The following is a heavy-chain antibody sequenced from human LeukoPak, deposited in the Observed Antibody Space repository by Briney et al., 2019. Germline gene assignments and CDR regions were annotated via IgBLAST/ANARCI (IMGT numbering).Heavy chain of an antibody. CDR3: ARDHTTDDYGDYTNGAFDI. CDR1: GGSISSSNW. D-gene: IGHD4-17*01. Sequence: SETLSLTCAVSGGSISSSNWWSWVRQPPGKGLEWIGEIYHSGSTNYNPSLKSRVTISVDKSKNQFSLKLSSVTAADTAVYYCARDHTTDDYGDYTNGAFDIWGQGTMVTVSS. V-gene: IGHV4-4*02. J-gene: IGHJ3*02. CDR2: IYHSGST.